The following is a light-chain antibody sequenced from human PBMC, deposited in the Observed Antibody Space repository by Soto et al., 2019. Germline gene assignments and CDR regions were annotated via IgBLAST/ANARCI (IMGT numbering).Light chain of an antibody. J-gene: IGLJ2*01. CDR2: NDN. CDR1: SSNMGSNT. CDR3: AAWDGSLNHIL. V-gene: IGLV1-44*01. Sequence: QLVLTQPPSASGTPGQGVAISCSGSSSNMGSNTVNWYQHLPGTAPKLLIYNDNQRPSGVPDRFFGSKSGTSASLAITGLQSEDEADYYCAAWDGSLNHILFGGGTKLT.